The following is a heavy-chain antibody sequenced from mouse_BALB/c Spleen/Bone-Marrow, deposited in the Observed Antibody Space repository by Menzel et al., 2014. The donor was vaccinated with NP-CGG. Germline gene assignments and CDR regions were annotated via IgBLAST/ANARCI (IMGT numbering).Heavy chain of an antibody. V-gene: IGHV5-12*02. J-gene: IGHJ3*01. Sequence: EVQRVESGGGLVQPGGSLKPSCATSGLTFSDYYMYWVRQTPEKRLEWVAYISNGGGSTYYPDTVKGRFTISRDNAKNTLYLQMSRLKSEDTAMYYCARHNYDETWFAYWGQGTLVTVSA. CDR3: ARHNYDETWFAY. CDR1: GLTFSDYY. D-gene: IGHD2-4*01. CDR2: ISNGGGST.